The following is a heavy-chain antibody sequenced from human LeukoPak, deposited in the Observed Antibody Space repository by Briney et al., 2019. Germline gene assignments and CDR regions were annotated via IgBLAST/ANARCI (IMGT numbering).Heavy chain of an antibody. CDR2: INYSGTT. J-gene: IGHJ6*03. V-gene: IGHV4-39*07. CDR3: ARIAVAGTDYYYYMDV. CDR1: GDSISGNNCY. Sequence: SETLSLTCTVSGDSISGNNCYWAWIRQPPGKGLEYIASINYSGTTYYSPSLRSRVTMSVDTSKNRFSLKLSSVTAADTAVYYCARIAVAGTDYYYYMDVWGKGTTVTISS. D-gene: IGHD6-19*01.